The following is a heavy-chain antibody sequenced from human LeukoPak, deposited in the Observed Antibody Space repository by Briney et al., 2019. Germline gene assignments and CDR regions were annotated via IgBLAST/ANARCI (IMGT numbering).Heavy chain of an antibody. CDR1: GFTFSNYA. CDR2: ISDSGDNT. V-gene: IGHV3-23*01. D-gene: IGHD3-22*01. Sequence: PGGSLRLSCAAFGFTFSNYAMSWVRQAPGKGVEWVSIISDSGDNTYYADSVKGRFTISRDNSKNTLYLQMNSLRAEHTAVYYCAKAPDGSGYFRADWFDPWGQGTLVTVSS. J-gene: IGHJ5*02. CDR3: AKAPDGSGYFRADWFDP.